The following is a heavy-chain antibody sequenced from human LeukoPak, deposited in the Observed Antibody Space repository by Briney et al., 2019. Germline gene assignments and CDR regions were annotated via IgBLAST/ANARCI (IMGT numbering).Heavy chain of an antibody. CDR3: ARYGDYPFPFDC. Sequence: QAGGSLRLSCAASGFTFSNYNMNWVRQAPGKGLEWVSYIRSSGSAIYYADSVKGRFTISRDNAKNSLYLQINSLRDEDTAVYYCARYGDYPFPFDCWGQGTLVTVSS. CDR1: GFTFSNYN. V-gene: IGHV3-48*02. J-gene: IGHJ4*02. D-gene: IGHD4-17*01. CDR2: IRSSGSAI.